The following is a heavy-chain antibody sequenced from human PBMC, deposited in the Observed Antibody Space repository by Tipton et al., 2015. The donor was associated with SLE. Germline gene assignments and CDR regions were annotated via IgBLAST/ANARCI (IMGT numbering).Heavy chain of an antibody. CDR3: ARDGEVGATDGTFDI. D-gene: IGHD1-26*01. Sequence: TLSLTCTVSGGSISSSSYYWGWIRQPSGKGLEWIGSIYYSGSTYYNPSLKSRVTISVDTSRNQFSLKLSSVTAADTAVYYCARDGEVGATDGTFDIWGQGTMVTVSS. CDR1: GGSISSSSYY. J-gene: IGHJ3*02. V-gene: IGHV4-39*07. CDR2: IYYSGST.